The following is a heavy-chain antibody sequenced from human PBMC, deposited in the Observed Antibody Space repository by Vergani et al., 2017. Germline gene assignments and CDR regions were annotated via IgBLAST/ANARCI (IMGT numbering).Heavy chain of an antibody. J-gene: IGHJ6*02. CDR1: GGSISSGSYY. CDR2: IYTSGST. CDR3: ARFPRYSSGGV. Sequence: QVQLQESGPGLVKPSQTLSLTCTVSGGSISSGSYYWSWIRQPAGKGLEWIGRIYTSGSTNYNPSLKSRVTISVDTSKNQFSLKLSSVTAADTAVYYCARFPRYSSGGVWGQGTTVTVSS. V-gene: IGHV4-61*02. D-gene: IGHD5-18*01.